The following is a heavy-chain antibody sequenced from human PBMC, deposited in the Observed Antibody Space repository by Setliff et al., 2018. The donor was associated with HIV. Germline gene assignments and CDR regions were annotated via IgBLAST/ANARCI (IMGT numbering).Heavy chain of an antibody. D-gene: IGHD2-2*01. J-gene: IGHJ3*02. CDR2: IYPADSDT. Sequence: GESLKISCKGSGYTFATDWIAWVRQMPGKGLEWMGIIYPADSDTTSSPSFQGRVTFSVDTSISTAYLHFSSLKASDTAIYYCARQGYCDTSSCSAAFDKWGQGTLVTV. V-gene: IGHV5-51*01. CDR3: ARQGYCDTSSCSAAFDK. CDR1: GYTFATDW.